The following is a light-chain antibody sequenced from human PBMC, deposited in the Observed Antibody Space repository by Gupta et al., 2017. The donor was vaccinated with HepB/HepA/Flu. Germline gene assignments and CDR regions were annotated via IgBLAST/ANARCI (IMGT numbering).Light chain of an antibody. V-gene: IGLV1-51*01. Sequence: QSVLTQPPSVSAAPGQKVTISCSGSSSNIGKDYVSWYQQLPGTAPKLLSYDNNKRPSGIPDRCSGSKSGTSATLGITGLQTGDEADYYCGTWDSSLSAGVFGGGTKLTVL. CDR3: GTWDSSLSAGV. CDR1: SSNIGKDY. J-gene: IGLJ2*01. CDR2: DNN.